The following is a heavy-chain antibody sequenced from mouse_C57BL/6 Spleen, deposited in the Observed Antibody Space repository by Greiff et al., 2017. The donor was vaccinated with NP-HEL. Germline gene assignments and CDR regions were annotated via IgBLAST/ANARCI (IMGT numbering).Heavy chain of an antibody. CDR3: ARSPYGYDGGFAY. Sequence: VQLQQPGAELVRPGSSVKLSCKASGYTFTSYWMHWVKQRPIQGLEWIGNIDPSDSETHYNQKFKDKATLTVDKSSSTAYMQLSSLTSEDSAVYYCARSPYGYDGGFAYWGQGTLVTVSA. CDR1: GYTFTSYW. V-gene: IGHV1-52*01. CDR2: IDPSDSET. J-gene: IGHJ3*01. D-gene: IGHD2-2*01.